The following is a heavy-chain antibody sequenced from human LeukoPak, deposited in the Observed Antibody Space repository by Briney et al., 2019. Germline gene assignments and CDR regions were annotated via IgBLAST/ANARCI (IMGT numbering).Heavy chain of an antibody. CDR2: INPNSGGT. J-gene: IGHJ6*03. D-gene: IGHD1-1*01. Sequence: PVKVSCKASGYTFTGYYMHWVRQAPGQGLEWMGRINPNSGGTNYAQKFQGRVTMTRDTSISTANMELTRLRSDDTAVYYCARDPLQDDYYYMYVWGKGTTVTVSS. CDR3: ARDPLQDDYYYMYV. CDR1: GYTFTGYY. V-gene: IGHV1-2*06.